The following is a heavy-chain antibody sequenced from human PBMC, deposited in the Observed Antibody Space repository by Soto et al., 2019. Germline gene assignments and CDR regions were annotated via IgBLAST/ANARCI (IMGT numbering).Heavy chain of an antibody. Sequence: EVQLVESGGGLVQPGGSLRLSCAASGFTFSSYEMNWVRQAPGTGREWVSYISSSGRTIYYADSVKGRFTISRANAKNSLYRQMNSLRAEDTAVYYCARDRYYDSSGPTTYFDYWGQGTRVTVSS. CDR1: GFTFSSYE. D-gene: IGHD3-22*01. V-gene: IGHV3-48*03. CDR2: ISSSGRTI. J-gene: IGHJ4*02. CDR3: ARDRYYDSSGPTTYFDY.